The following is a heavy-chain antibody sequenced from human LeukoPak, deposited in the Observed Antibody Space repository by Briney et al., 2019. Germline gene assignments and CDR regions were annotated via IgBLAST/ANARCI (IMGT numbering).Heavy chain of an antibody. CDR1: GLAFSYYW. Sequence: PGGSLRLSCAASGLAFSYYWMSWVRQAPGKGLDWVANIKQDGSEKHYVDSVKGRFTVSRDNAKNSLYLQMNSPRAEDTAVYYCAVYYSSGPIAYWGQGTLVTVSS. D-gene: IGHD3-22*01. CDR3: AVYYSSGPIAY. J-gene: IGHJ4*02. CDR2: IKQDGSEK. V-gene: IGHV3-7*01.